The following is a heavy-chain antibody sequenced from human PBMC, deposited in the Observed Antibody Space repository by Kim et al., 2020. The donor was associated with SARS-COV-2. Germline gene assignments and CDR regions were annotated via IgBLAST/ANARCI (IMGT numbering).Heavy chain of an antibody. Sequence: GGSLRLSCAASGFTFSSYAMSWVRQAPGKGLEWVSVIYSGGSSTYYADSVKGRFTISRDNSKNTLYLQMNSLRAEDTAVYYCAKDQIRGYSGYKNPPPPEDYGMDVWGQGPTVTVSS. V-gene: IGHV3-23*03. J-gene: IGHJ6*02. CDR1: GFTFSSYA. CDR3: AKDQIRGYSGYKNPPPPEDYGMDV. CDR2: IYSGGSST. D-gene: IGHD5-12*01.